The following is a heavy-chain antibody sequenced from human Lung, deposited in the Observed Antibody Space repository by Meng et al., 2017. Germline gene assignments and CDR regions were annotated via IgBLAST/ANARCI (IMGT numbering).Heavy chain of an antibody. CDR3: VRSSAWVRTGFDP. Sequence: RLPEAGPGLVKPWEALSLTCSVSGGSISTSGYYWGWIRQPPGKGLEWIGSIGHSGFTYYTPSLKSRVAVSLDTSKSQFSLMLTSVTAADTAVYYCVRSSAWVRTGFDPWGQGTLVTVSS. D-gene: IGHD6-19*01. J-gene: IGHJ5*02. CDR2: IGHSGFT. V-gene: IGHV4-39*01. CDR1: GGSISTSGYY.